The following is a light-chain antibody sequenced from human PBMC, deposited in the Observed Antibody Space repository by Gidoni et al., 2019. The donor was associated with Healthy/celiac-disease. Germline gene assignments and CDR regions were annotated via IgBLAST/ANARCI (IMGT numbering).Light chain of an antibody. CDR2: DAS. CDR1: QSVSSY. V-gene: IGKV3-11*01. CDR3: QQRSNWPPA. J-gene: IGKJ4*01. Sequence: VLTQSPATLSLSPGESATLSCRASQSVSSYLAWYQQNPGQAPRLLIYDASNRATGIPARFSVSGSGTDFTLTISSLEPEDFAVYYCQQRSNWPPAFXGXTKVEIK.